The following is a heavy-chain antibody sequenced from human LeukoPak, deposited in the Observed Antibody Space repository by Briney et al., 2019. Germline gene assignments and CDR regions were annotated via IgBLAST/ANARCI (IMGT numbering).Heavy chain of an antibody. Sequence: SQTLSLTCTVSDGCISSCGYYWSWIRQHPGKGLEWIGYIYYSGSTYYNPSLKSRVTISVDTSKNQFSLKLSSVTAADTAVYYCARDNRGKGYSYGYDYWGQGTLVTVSS. CDR2: IYYSGST. V-gene: IGHV4-31*03. J-gene: IGHJ4*02. CDR1: DGCISSCGYY. D-gene: IGHD5-18*01. CDR3: ARDNRGKGYSYGYDY.